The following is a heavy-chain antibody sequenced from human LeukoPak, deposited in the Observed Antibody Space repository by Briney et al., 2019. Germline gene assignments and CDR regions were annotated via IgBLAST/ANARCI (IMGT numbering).Heavy chain of an antibody. CDR3: ARDNLGYCSSTSCYGG. CDR1: GFTVSSNY. J-gene: IGHJ4*02. D-gene: IGHD2-2*01. V-gene: IGHV3-66*02. CDR2: IYSGGST. Sequence: GGSLRLSRAASGFTVSSNYMSWVRQAPGKGLEWVSVIYSGGSTYYADSVKGRFTISRDNSKNTLYLQMNSLRAEDTAVYYCARDNLGYCSSTSCYGGWGQGTLVTVSS.